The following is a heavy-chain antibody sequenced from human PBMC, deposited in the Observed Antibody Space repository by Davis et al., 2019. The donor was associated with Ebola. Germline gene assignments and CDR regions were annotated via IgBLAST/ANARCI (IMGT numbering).Heavy chain of an antibody. CDR2: IYSGGST. V-gene: IGHV3-53*04. J-gene: IGHJ4*02. CDR1: GFTVSSNY. CDR3: ARDEGYSYGLGH. Sequence: ESLKISCAASGFTVSSNYMNWVRQAPGKGLEWVSVIYSGGSTYYADSVKGRFTISRHNSKNTLYLQMNSLRAEDTAVYYCARDEGYSYGLGHWGQGTLVTVSS. D-gene: IGHD5-18*01.